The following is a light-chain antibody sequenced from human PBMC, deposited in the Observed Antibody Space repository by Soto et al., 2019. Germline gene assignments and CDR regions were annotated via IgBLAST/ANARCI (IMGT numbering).Light chain of an antibody. CDR2: DVT. CDR1: SSDVGGYNF. J-gene: IGLJ2*01. Sequence: QSALTQPASVSGSPGQSITISCTGTSSDVGGYNFVSWYQQHPGKAPKLMIYDVTNRASGVSNRFSGSKSGNTASLTISGLQAEDEADYYCSSYTNRNTLVFGGGTKLTVL. CDR3: SSYTNRNTLV. V-gene: IGLV2-14*03.